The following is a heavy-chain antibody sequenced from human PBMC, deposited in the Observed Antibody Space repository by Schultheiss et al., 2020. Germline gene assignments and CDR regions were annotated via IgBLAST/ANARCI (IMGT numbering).Heavy chain of an antibody. CDR2: ITTYNGDT. Sequence: ASVKVSCKASGYTFTSHGFSWVRQAPGQGLEWLGWITTYNGDTHYVQKFQGRVTLTTDTPTRTAYMELRSLRPDDTAVYYCARGPRTIYEGARAYHYMDVWGGGTSVTVSS. CDR1: GYTFTSHG. V-gene: IGHV1-18*04. CDR3: ARGPRTIYEGARAYHYMDV. J-gene: IGHJ6*03. D-gene: IGHD4/OR15-4a*01.